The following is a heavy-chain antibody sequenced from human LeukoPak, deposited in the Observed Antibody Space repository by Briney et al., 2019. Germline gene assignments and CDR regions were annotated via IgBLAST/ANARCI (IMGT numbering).Heavy chain of an antibody. D-gene: IGHD4-23*01. CDR2: ISSDSNYI. CDR1: GFTFSTYS. Sequence: GGSLRLSCAASGFTFSTYSMNWVRQAPGKGLEWVSSISSDSNYIYYGDSLKGRFTISRDNAKNSLYLQMNSLRAEDTAVYYCARVLGGNSLDYWGQGTLVTVSS. J-gene: IGHJ4*02. V-gene: IGHV3-21*01. CDR3: ARVLGGNSLDY.